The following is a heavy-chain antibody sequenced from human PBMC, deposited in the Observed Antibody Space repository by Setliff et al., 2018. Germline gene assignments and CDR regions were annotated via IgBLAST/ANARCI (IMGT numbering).Heavy chain of an antibody. D-gene: IGHD1-26*01. CDR3: ASRRTGPGGWFDY. CDR2: IYYSGTT. J-gene: IGHJ5*01. Sequence: SETLSLTCTVSGGSVSSSSYYWGWIRQPPGKGLEWIGTIYYSGTTYYSPSLKSRVTISVDTSKNQFSLKLTSVTAADTAIYYCASRRTGPGGWFDYWGQGTLVTAPQ. V-gene: IGHV4-39*01. CDR1: GGSVSSSSYY.